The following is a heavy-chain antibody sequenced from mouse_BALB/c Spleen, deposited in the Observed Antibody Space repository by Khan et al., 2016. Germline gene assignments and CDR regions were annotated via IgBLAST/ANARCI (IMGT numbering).Heavy chain of an antibody. V-gene: IGHV9-3*02. CDR1: GFTFTNYG. CDR2: INTKTGEP. J-gene: IGHJ4*01. CDR3: ARARALRREDYAMDY. D-gene: IGHD2-12*01. Sequence: QIELVQSGPELKKPGGTVKISCNASGFTFTNYGMNWVKQAPGKGLKWMGWINTKTGEPTYAEEVKGRFAFSLETSASNAYLQINNLTTEDTANYIYARARALRREDYAMDYWGQGTTVTVSS.